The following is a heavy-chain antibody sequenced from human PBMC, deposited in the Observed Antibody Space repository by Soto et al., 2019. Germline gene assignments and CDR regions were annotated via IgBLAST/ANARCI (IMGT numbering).Heavy chain of an antibody. CDR2: MHSDGIT. Sequence: EVQLVETGGGLIQPGGSLRLSCAASGFNVNSNSMNWVRQAPGKGLEWLSVMHSDGITAYAGSVKGRFTVSRDNSENTFFLQMNSLRAEDTAVYYCARHGWLEPWGQGTLVTVSS. J-gene: IGHJ5*02. V-gene: IGHV3-53*02. CDR1: GFNVNSNS. CDR3: ARHGWLEP.